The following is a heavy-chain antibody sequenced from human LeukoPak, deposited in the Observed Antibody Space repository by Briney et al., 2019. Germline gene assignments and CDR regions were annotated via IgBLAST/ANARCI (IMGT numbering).Heavy chain of an antibody. V-gene: IGHV3-23*01. CDR3: ARELRDIAVVVAATPPGY. D-gene: IGHD2-15*01. J-gene: IGHJ4*02. CDR2: ISGSGGAA. CDR1: GFTFSSSA. Sequence: GGSLRLSCAASGFTFSSSAMTWVRQAPGKGLEWVSAISGSGGAAYYADTVKGRFTVSRDNSKNTVYLQMNSLRAEDTAVYYCARELRDIAVVVAATPPGYWGQGTLVTVSS.